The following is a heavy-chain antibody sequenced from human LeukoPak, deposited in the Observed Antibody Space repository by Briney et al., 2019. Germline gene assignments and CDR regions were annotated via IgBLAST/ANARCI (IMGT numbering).Heavy chain of an antibody. CDR1: GFTVSSNY. D-gene: IGHD6-19*01. CDR3: ASSSGWLSY. J-gene: IGHJ4*02. Sequence: GGSLRLSCAASGFTVSSNYMSWVRQAPGKGLEWVSVLYSGGSTNYADPVQGRFTISRDSSKNTLYLQMNSLRAEDTAVYYCASSSGWLSYWGQGTLVTVSP. CDR2: LYSGGST. V-gene: IGHV3-53*01.